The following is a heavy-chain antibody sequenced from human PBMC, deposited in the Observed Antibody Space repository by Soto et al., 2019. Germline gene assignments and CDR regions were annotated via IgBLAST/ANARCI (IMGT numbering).Heavy chain of an antibody. D-gene: IGHD3-9*01. Sequence: QVQLQESGPGLVKPSETLSLTCTVSGGSVSSNSYYWSWIRQPPGKGLEWIGYISYSGSTNYNPSLKRRVTISVDTSKNQFSLKLSSVTAADTAVYYCASYYDIFQYWGQGTLVTVSS. CDR3: ASYYDIFQY. V-gene: IGHV4-61*01. CDR1: GGSVSSNSYY. J-gene: IGHJ4*02. CDR2: ISYSGST.